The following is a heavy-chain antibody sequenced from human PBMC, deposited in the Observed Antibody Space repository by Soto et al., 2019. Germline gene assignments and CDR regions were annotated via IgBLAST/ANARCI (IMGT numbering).Heavy chain of an antibody. CDR3: VRDGTKTIRDWVEP. Sequence: SETLSLTCTVSGASISGFYWSWIRKSAGKGLEWIGRIYATGTTDYNPSLKSRVMMSVDTSKKQFSLKLRSVTAADTAVYYCVRDGTKTIRDWVEPLGQG. V-gene: IGHV4-4*07. D-gene: IGHD1-1*01. CDR2: IYATGTT. CDR1: GASISGFY. J-gene: IGHJ5*02.